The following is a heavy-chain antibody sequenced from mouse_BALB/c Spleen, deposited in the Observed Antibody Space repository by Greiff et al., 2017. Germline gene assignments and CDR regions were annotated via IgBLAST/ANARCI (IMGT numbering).Heavy chain of an antibody. Sequence: VQLQQSGPELVKPGASVKISCKASGYTFTDYYINWVKQKPGQGLEWIGWIYPGSGNTKYNEKFKGKATLTVDTSSSTAYMQLSSLTSEDTAVYFCAREGDYYGSSYDAMDYWGQGTSVTVSS. CDR1: GYTFTDYY. CDR3: AREGDYYGSSYDAMDY. J-gene: IGHJ4*01. V-gene: IGHV1-84*02. D-gene: IGHD1-1*01. CDR2: IYPGSGNT.